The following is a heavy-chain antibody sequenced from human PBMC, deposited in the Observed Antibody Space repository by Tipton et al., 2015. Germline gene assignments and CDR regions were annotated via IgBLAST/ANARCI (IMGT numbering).Heavy chain of an antibody. CDR1: GGSISSSY. CDR3: ARLGTWLELEY. V-gene: IGHV4-59*08. D-gene: IGHD5-24*01. Sequence: TLSLTCTVSGGSISSSYWSWIRQPPGKGLEWIGYFYYTGSTNYNPSLKSRVTISVDTSKNQFSLKLSSVTAADTAVYYCARLGTWLELEYWGQGTLVTVSS. J-gene: IGHJ4*02. CDR2: FYYTGST.